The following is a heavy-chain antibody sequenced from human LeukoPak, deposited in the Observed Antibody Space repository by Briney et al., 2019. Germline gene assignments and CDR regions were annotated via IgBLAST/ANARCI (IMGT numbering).Heavy chain of an antibody. J-gene: IGHJ4*02. CDR1: GYTFTGYY. V-gene: IGHV1-2*02. CDR3: ARDLSSSGMGDFDY. CDR2: INPNSGGT. Sequence: GASVKVSCKASGYTFTGYYMHWVRQAPGQGLEWMGWINPNSGGTNYAQKLQGRVTMTRDTSISTAYMELSRLRSDDTAVYYCARDLSSSGMGDFDYWGQGTLVTVSS. D-gene: IGHD6-13*01.